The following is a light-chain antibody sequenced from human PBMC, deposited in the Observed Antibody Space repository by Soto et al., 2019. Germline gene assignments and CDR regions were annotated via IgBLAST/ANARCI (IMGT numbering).Light chain of an antibody. V-gene: IGKV3-15*01. CDR1: QGVRSN. J-gene: IGKJ4*01. CDR2: GAS. CDR3: QQYNIWPPLT. Sequence: EVELTQSPDILSVSPGETATLSCRASQGVRSNLAWYQQKPGQAPRLLIYGASTRATGIPARFSGSGSGREFTLTISSLQSEDFGLYYCQQYNIWPPLTFGGGTKV.